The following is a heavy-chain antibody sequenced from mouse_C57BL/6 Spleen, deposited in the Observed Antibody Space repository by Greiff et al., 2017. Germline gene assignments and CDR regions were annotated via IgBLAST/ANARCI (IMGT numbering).Heavy chain of an antibody. CDR3: TTPLTARFAY. J-gene: IGHJ3*01. D-gene: IGHD1-2*01. Sequence: VQLKESGAELVRPGASVKLSCTASGFNIKDDYMHWVKQRPEQGLEWIGWIDPENGDTEYASKFQGKATITADTSSNTAYLQLSSLTSEDTAVYYCTTPLTARFAYWGQGTLVTVSA. CDR1: GFNIKDDY. V-gene: IGHV14-4*01. CDR2: IDPENGDT.